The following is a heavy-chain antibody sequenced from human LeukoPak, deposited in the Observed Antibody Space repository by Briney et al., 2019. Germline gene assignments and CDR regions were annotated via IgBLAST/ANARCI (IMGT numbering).Heavy chain of an antibody. J-gene: IGHJ5*02. CDR2: IYHSGST. CDR1: GYSINSGYY. V-gene: IGHV4-38-2*02. Sequence: SGPGLVKPSETLSLMCTVSGYSINSGYYWGWIRQPPGKGLEWIGSIYHSGSTYYNSSFKSRVTISVDTSKNQFSLKLSSVTAADTAVYYCARGNVPIVVVPASMLRSAGWFDPWGQGTLVTVSS. CDR3: ARGNVPIVVVPASMLRSAGWFDP. D-gene: IGHD2-2*01.